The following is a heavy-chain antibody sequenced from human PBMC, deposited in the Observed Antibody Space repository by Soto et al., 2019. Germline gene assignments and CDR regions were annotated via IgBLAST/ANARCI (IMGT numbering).Heavy chain of an antibody. CDR1: GGSISRSNW. CDR2: IYHSGST. J-gene: IGHJ4*02. V-gene: IGHV4-4*02. D-gene: IGHD3-9*01. Sequence: SETLSLTCAVSGGSISRSNWWSWVRQPPGKGLEWIGEIYHSGSTNYNPSLKSRVTISVDKSKNQFSLKVSSLTAADTAVYYCARSISFDWLFFDNWGQGSLVTVSS. CDR3: ARSISFDWLFFDN.